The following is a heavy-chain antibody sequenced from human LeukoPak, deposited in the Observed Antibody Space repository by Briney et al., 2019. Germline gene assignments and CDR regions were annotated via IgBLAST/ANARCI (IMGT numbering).Heavy chain of an antibody. CDR2: IYPSGST. CDR3: ARAVEAWWLDV. CDR1: GGSITSNY. Sequence: SETLSLTCTVSGGSITSNYWTWLRQPAGKGLEWIGRIYPSGSTTYNPSLMSRVSMSVDTSKNQFSLNLSSVTAADTAVYYCARAVEAWWLDVWDKGTTVTVSS. J-gene: IGHJ6*04. V-gene: IGHV4-4*07. D-gene: IGHD2-15*01.